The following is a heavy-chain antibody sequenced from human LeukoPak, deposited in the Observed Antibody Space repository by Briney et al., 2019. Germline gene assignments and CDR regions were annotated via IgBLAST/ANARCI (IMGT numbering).Heavy chain of an antibody. CDR2: IRSKAYGGTT. D-gene: IGHD3-3*01. Sequence: PGGSLRLSCTASGFTFGDYAMSWFRQAPGKGLEWVGFIRSKAYGGTTEYAASVKGRFTISRDDSKSIAYLQMNSLKTEDTAVYYCTRDPHGFLDSELGWDSRLSFDYWGQGTLVTVSS. CDR1: GFTFGDYA. J-gene: IGHJ4*02. CDR3: TRDPHGFLDSELGWDSRLSFDY. V-gene: IGHV3-49*03.